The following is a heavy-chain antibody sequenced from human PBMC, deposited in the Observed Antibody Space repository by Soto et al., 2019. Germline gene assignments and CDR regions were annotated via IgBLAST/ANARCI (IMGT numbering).Heavy chain of an antibody. CDR3: ARDNRKELWVEGLNAMDV. D-gene: IGHD3-10*01. CDR2: ISGYNGQT. V-gene: IGHV1-18*01. Sequence: QVQLVQSGPEVKKPGASVKVSCKASAYTFTTDGISWVRQAPGQGLEWLGWISGYNGQTNYAQKFRGRVTLTTDTSTSTAYMELRSLRSDDTAMYYCARDNRKELWVEGLNAMDVWGQGTTVTVSS. J-gene: IGHJ6*02. CDR1: AYTFTTDG.